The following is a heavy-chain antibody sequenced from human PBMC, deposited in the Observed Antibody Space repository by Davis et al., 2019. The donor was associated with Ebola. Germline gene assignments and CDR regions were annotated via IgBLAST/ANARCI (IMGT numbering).Heavy chain of an antibody. V-gene: IGHV3-73*01. CDR2: IRSKANSYAT. Sequence: GGSLRLSCAASGFTFSGSAMHWVRQASGKGLEWVGRIRSKANSYATAYAASVKGRFTISRDDSKNTAYLQMNSLKTEDTAVYYCTRPGIAVAGTEINSVDYWGQGTLVTVSS. CDR1: GFTFSGSA. J-gene: IGHJ4*02. CDR3: TRPGIAVAGTEINSVDY. D-gene: IGHD6-19*01.